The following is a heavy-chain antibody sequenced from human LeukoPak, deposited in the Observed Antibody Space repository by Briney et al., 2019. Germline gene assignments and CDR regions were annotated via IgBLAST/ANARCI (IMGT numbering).Heavy chain of an antibody. Sequence: ASETLSLTCTVSGGSISSYYWSWIRQPPGKGLEWIGSIYHSGSTYYNPSLKSRVTISVDTSKNQFSLKLSSVTAADTAVYYCASSFRFGELLYSKYYMDVWGKGTTVTVSS. CDR2: IYHSGST. V-gene: IGHV4-59*08. CDR1: GGSISSYY. CDR3: ASSFRFGELLYSKYYMDV. D-gene: IGHD3-10*01. J-gene: IGHJ6*03.